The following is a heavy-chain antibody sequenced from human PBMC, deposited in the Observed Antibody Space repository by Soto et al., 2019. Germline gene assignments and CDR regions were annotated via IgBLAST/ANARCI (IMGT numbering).Heavy chain of an antibody. Sequence: QVQLQESGPGLVKPSETLSLTCTVSGGSISSYYWSWIRQPPGKGLEWIGYIYYSGSTNYNPSLKSRLTISVDTSKIQSSLKLSSVTAADTAVYYCARRYGSAFDIWGQGTMVTVSS. CDR2: IYYSGST. V-gene: IGHV4-59*01. CDR1: GGSISSYY. J-gene: IGHJ3*02. CDR3: ARRYGSAFDI. D-gene: IGHD3-10*01.